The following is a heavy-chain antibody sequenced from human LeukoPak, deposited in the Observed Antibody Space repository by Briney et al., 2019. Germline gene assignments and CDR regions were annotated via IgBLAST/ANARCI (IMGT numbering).Heavy chain of an antibody. CDR1: RFTFSNYG. Sequence: GRSLRLSCAASRFTFSNYGMQWLPQAPGKGLVGVVVIWADGSNKFYTVSVKGRFTISRGISKNTVYLQMNSLRAEDTAVYYCARDQHYCSGGSCYSLGFDPWGQGTLVTVSS. CDR3: ARDQHYCSGGSCYSLGFDP. J-gene: IGHJ5*02. V-gene: IGHV3-33*01. CDR2: IWADGSNK. D-gene: IGHD2-15*01.